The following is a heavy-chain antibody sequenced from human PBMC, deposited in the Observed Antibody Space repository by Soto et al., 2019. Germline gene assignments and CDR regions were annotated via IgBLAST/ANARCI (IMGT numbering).Heavy chain of an antibody. D-gene: IGHD6-19*01. CDR2: VSHDGRNT. CDR3: TKGGRQWLVTSDFNY. V-gene: IGHV3-30*18. CDR1: GFTFSDYA. Sequence: VQLVESGGGVVQPGRSLRLSCAASGFTFSDYAMHWVRQAPGKGLEWVAVVSHDGRNTHYADSLKGRLTISRDSSKNTVSLEMTSLRAEDTAVYYCTKGGRQWLVTSDFNYWGQGALVTVSS. J-gene: IGHJ4*02.